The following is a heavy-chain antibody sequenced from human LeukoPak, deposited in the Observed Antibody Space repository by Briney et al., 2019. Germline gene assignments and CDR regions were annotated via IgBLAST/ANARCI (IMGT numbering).Heavy chain of an antibody. CDR2: ISYDRSNK. CDR3: AKGREWELLLSYFDY. CDR1: GFTFSSYG. V-gene: IGHV3-30*18. D-gene: IGHD1-26*01. J-gene: IGHJ4*02. Sequence: GGSLRLSCAASGFTFSSYGMHWVRQAPGKGLEWVAVISYDRSNKYYADSVKGRFTISRDNSKNTLYLQMNSLRAEDTAVYYCAKGREWELLLSYFDYWGQGTLVTVSS.